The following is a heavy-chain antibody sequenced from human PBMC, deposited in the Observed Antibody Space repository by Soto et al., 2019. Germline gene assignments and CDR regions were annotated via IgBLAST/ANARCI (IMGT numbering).Heavy chain of an antibody. Sequence: GRSLRLSCAASGFTFSSYSMNWVRQAPGKGLEWVSSISSSSSYIYYADSVKGRFTVSRDNAKNSLYLQMNSLRAEDTAVYYCARDGALPPDYWGQGTLVTVSS. CDR1: GFTFSSYS. CDR3: ARDGALPPDY. J-gene: IGHJ4*02. V-gene: IGHV3-21*01. CDR2: ISSSSSYI.